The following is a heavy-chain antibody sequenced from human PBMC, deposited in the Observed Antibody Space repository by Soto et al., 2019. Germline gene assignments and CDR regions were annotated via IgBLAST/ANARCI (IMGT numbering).Heavy chain of an antibody. Sequence: EVQLLESGGGLVRPGGSLRLSCAASGFSFTSYALSWVRQAPGKGLGWVSTISGSDGKTYYADSVKGRFSISRDTSKTTLYLQMNSLRVEDTAVYYCARWSLLDYWGQGTRVTVS. CDR1: GFSFTSYA. V-gene: IGHV3-23*01. J-gene: IGHJ4*02. CDR2: ISGSDGKT. D-gene: IGHD1-26*01. CDR3: ARWSLLDY.